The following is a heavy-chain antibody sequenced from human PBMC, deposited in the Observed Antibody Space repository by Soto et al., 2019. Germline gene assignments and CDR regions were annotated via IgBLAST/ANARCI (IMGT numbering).Heavy chain of an antibody. V-gene: IGHV4-39*01. CDR1: GGSISGSYYY. Sequence: SETLSLTCAVSGGSISGSYYYWAWLRQSPGKGPEWIGSVFYTGFTSYNPSLESRVSVSVDTSKSQFSLKLSAVTAADTAVYYCATSQKGYNWNYFDHWGQGALGTVAS. CDR2: VFYTGFT. J-gene: IGHJ4*02. D-gene: IGHD1-20*01. CDR3: ATSQKGYNWNYFDH.